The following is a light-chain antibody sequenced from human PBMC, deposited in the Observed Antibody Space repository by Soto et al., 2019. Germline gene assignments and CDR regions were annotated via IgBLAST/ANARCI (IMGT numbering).Light chain of an antibody. CDR2: DVS. CDR1: GSDVGTYNR. Sequence: QSVLTQPPSVSGSPGQSVAISCTGTGSDVGTYNRVSWYQQPPGTAPKLMIYDVSDRPSGVPDRFSGSKSGNTASLTISGLQAEDEADYYCSSYTSSSTYVFGTGTKPPS. J-gene: IGLJ1*01. V-gene: IGLV2-18*02. CDR3: SSYTSSSTYV.